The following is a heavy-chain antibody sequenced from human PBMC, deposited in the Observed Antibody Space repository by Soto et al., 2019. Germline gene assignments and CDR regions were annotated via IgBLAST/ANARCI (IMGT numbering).Heavy chain of an antibody. J-gene: IGHJ4*02. CDR2: IYYSGST. CDR1: GGSISSGDYY. V-gene: IGHV4-30-4*01. D-gene: IGHD1-20*01. Sequence: SETLSLTCTVSGGSISSGDYYWSWIRQPPGKGLEWIGYIYYSGSTYYNPSLKSRVTISVDTSKNQFSLKLSSVTAADTAVYYCARAGITAITGFDYWGQGTLVTVSS. CDR3: ARAGITAITGFDY.